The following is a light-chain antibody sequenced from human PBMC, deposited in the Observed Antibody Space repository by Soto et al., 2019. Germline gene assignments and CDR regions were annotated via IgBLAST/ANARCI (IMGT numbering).Light chain of an antibody. CDR3: QQYGSSPT. Sequence: EIVLTQSPGTLSLTPGERATLSCRASQSVGSSYLAWYQQKPGQAPRRLIYGASSRATGIPDRFSGSGSGTDFTLTISRLEPEDFAVYYCQQYGSSPTFGEGTRLEIK. V-gene: IGKV3-20*01. J-gene: IGKJ5*01. CDR1: QSVGSSY. CDR2: GAS.